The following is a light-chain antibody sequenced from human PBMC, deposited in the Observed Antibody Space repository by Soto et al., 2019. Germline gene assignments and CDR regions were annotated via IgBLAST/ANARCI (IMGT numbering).Light chain of an antibody. CDR2: SGD. V-gene: IGLV8-61*01. J-gene: IGLJ2*01. CDR3: VLYMKGDIRV. Sequence: QTVVTQEASLSVSPGGAVTLACGLTSGAVSSRYYPSWYRQDPGQTPRTLIYSGDIRSSGVPDRFSGSILGSKAALTITGAQADDESVYYCVLYMKGDIRVFGGGTKVTVL. CDR1: SGAVSSRYY.